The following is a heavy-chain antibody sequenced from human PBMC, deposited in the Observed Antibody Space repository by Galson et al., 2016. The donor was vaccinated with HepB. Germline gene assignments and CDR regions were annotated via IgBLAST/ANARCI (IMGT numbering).Heavy chain of an antibody. CDR1: GFGLDDYA. V-gene: IGHV3-9*01. D-gene: IGHD5-24*01. CDR2: INWNSGSV. CDR3: AKDWRDGHRGAFDI. J-gene: IGHJ3*02. Sequence: SLRLSCAASGFGLDDYAMHWVRQAPGKGLEWVSGINWNSGSVGYADFVKGRFTISRDNAKNSLYLQMNSLRAEDTALYYCAKDWRDGHRGAFDIWGQGTMVTVSA.